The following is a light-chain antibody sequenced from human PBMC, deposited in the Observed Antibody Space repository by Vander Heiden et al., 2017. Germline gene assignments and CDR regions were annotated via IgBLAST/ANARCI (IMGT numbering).Light chain of an antibody. Sequence: DLEMPQSPHSRPGSLGERATINCKSSQSVLYSSNNKNYLAWYQQKPGQPPKLLIYWASTRESGVPDRFSGSGSGTDFTLTISSLEAEDVAVYYCQQYYSSPTIFGGGTKVEIK. J-gene: IGKJ4*01. CDR3: QQYYSSPTI. V-gene: IGKV4-1*01. CDR2: WAS. CDR1: QSVLYSSNNKNY.